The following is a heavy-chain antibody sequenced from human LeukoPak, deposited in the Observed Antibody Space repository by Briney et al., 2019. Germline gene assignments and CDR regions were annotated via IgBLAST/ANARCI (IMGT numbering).Heavy chain of an antibody. D-gene: IGHD6-13*01. CDR3: ARGIAAASERALDI. V-gene: IGHV4-4*07. CDR2: IYTSGST. CDR1: GGSISGYY. Sequence: SETLSLTCTVSGGSISGYYWSWIRRPAGKGLEWIGRIYTSGSTDYNPSLKSRVTMSVDTSKNQFSLKLTSVTAADTAVYYCARGIAAASERALDIWGQGTTVTVSS. J-gene: IGHJ3*02.